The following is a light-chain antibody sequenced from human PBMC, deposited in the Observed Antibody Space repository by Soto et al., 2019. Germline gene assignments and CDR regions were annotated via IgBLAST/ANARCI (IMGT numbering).Light chain of an antibody. V-gene: IGLV3-21*02. Sequence: SYELTQPPSVSVAPGQTARITCGGNNIGSKSVHWYQQRPGQAPVLVVFDDSDRPSGIPERFSVSNSGNTATLTISRVEAGDEADYYCQVWHSSSDHYVFGTGTKVTVL. CDR1: NIGSKS. J-gene: IGLJ1*01. CDR3: QVWHSSSDHYV. CDR2: DDS.